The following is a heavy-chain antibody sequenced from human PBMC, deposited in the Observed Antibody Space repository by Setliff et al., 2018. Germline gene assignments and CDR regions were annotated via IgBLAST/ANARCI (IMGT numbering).Heavy chain of an antibody. J-gene: IGHJ6*02. V-gene: IGHV4-38-2*02. CDR2: IYHSGNT. CDR1: GDSISSTYH. D-gene: IGHD5-18*01. CDR3: ARFRYSYDQYGMDV. Sequence: SETLSLTCNVSGDSISSTYHWGWIRQSPGKGLEWIGTIYHSGNTYYNPSLNSRLTISVDTSKNQFSLRLTSVTAADTAIYYCARFRYSYDQYGMDVWGQGTTVTVSS.